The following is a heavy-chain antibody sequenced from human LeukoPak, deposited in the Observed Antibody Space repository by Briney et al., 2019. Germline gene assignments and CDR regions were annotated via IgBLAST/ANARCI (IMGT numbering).Heavy chain of an antibody. CDR3: TSLRCTARTCNWFDP. V-gene: IGHV4-39*02. CDR1: GGSLTDTSNF. CDR2: IHYTANT. D-gene: IGHD2-21*02. Sequence: PSETLSLTCNVSGGSLTDTSNFWAWVRQPPGGGLEWIGSIHYTANTTSNPSLKGRVTISADTSRNHFSLRLKSVTAADTAVYYCTSLRCTARTCNWFDPWGQGTQVTVSS. J-gene: IGHJ5*02.